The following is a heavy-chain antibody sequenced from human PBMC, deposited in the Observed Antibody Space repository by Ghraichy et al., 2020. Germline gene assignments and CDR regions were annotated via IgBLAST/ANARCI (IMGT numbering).Heavy chain of an antibody. D-gene: IGHD6-13*01. CDR1: GDSISSGNYY. V-gene: IGHV4-61*01. CDR2: IHHSGLI. CDR3: AGFWGWGGSSSDVDR. Sequence: SETLSLTCTVSGDSISSGNYYWTWIRQPPGKGLEWIGYIHHSGLINYSPSLKSRVAMSIDTSRNQFSLKMTSLTAADTAVYFCAGFWGWGGSSSDVDRWGQGTLVTVSS. J-gene: IGHJ5*02.